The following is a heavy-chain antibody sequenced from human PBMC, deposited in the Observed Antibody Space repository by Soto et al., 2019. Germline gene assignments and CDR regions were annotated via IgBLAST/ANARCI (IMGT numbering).Heavy chain of an antibody. V-gene: IGHV3-23*01. D-gene: IGHD3-3*01. CDR1: GFTFSSYA. CDR3: AKVPHLEWLLLSLIWSDP. J-gene: IGHJ5*02. Sequence: HPGGSLRLSCAASGFTFSSYAMSWVRQAPGKGLEWVSAISGSGGSTYYADSVKGRFTISRDNSKNTLYLQMNSLRAEDTAVYYCAKVPHLEWLLLSLIWSDPWGQGTLVTVSS. CDR2: ISGSGGST.